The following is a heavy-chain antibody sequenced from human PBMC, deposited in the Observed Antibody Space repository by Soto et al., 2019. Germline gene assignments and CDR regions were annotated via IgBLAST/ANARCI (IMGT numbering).Heavy chain of an antibody. CDR3: ARGVGVPAATDYYGMDV. J-gene: IGHJ6*02. V-gene: IGHV4-30-2*01. Sequence: PSETLSLTCAVSGGSISSGGYSWSWIRQPPGKGLEWIGYIYDSGSTYYNPSLKSRITISVDRSKNQFSLNLSSVTAADTAVYYCARGVGVPAATDYYGMDVWGQGTSVTVSS. D-gene: IGHD2-2*01. CDR2: IYDSGST. CDR1: GGSISSGGYS.